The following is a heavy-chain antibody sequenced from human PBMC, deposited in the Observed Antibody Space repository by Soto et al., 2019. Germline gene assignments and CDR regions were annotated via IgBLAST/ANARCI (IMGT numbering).Heavy chain of an antibody. CDR1: GYTFTSYD. CDR2: MSPNSGAT. V-gene: IGHV1-8*01. Sequence: QVQLVQSGAEVTKPGASVKVSCKASGYTFTSYDINWVRQATGQGLEWMGWMSPNSGATGYAQKFQGRVTMTRDTSTSTAYRELSNLRSEDTGIYYCARGVDAGVDVWGQGSTVTVSS. J-gene: IGHJ6*02. CDR3: ARGVDAGVDV. D-gene: IGHD1-1*01.